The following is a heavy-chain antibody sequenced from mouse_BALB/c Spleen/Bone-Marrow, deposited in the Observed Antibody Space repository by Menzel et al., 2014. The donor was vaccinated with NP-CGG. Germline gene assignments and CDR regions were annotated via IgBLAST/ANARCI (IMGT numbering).Heavy chain of an antibody. J-gene: IGHJ1*01. Sequence: QVQLQQSGPGLVAPSQSLSITCTVSGFSLTSYGVHWVRQPPGEGLEWLGVIWAGGSTNYNSALMSRLSISKDNPKSQVFLKMNSLQTDDTAMYYCARDRFDVWGAGTTVTVSS. CDR3: ARDRFDV. V-gene: IGHV2-9*02. CDR2: IWAGGST. CDR1: GFSLTSYG.